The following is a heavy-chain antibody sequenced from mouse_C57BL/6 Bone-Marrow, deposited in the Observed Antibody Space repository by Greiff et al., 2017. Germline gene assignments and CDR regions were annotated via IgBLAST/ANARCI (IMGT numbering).Heavy chain of an antibody. CDR3: ARIPPYYYGSSYWYFDV. V-gene: IGHV14-2*01. CDR2: IDPEDGET. CDR1: GFNIKDYY. Sequence: VQLKESGAELVKPGASVKLSCTASGFNIKDYYMHWVKQRTEQGLEWIGRIDPEDGETKYAPKFQGKATITADPSSNTAYLQPSSLTSEDTAVYYCARIPPYYYGSSYWYFDVWGTGTTVTVSS. D-gene: IGHD1-1*01. J-gene: IGHJ1*03.